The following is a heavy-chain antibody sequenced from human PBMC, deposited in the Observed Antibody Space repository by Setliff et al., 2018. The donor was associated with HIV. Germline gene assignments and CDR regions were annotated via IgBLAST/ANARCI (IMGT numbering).Heavy chain of an antibody. J-gene: IGHJ4*02. Sequence: SETLSLTCAVYGGSFSGYYWSWIRQTPGEGLEWIGEINFGGSTYYNPSLKTRVTISVDTSKFQFSLKLSSVTAADTAVYYCARHIHHFNVALAGTGYYFDYCGQGTLVTVSS. D-gene: IGHD6-19*01. CDR1: GGSFSGYY. CDR2: INFGGST. V-gene: IGHV4-34*01. CDR3: ARHIHHFNVALAGTGYYFDY.